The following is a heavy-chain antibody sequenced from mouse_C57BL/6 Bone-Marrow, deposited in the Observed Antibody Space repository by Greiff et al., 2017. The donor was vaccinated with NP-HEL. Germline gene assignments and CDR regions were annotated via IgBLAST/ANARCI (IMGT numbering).Heavy chain of an antibody. V-gene: IGHV3-8*01. J-gene: IGHJ4*01. CDR3: ARSPLWLRRNCYAMDY. CDR1: GYSITSDY. Sequence: EVQLVESGPGLAKPSQTLSLTCSVTGYSITSDYWNWIRKFPGNKLEYMGYISYSGSTYYNPSLKSRISITRDTSKNQYYLQLNSVTTEDTATYYCARSPLWLRRNCYAMDYWGQGTSVTVSS. D-gene: IGHD2-2*01. CDR2: ISYSGST.